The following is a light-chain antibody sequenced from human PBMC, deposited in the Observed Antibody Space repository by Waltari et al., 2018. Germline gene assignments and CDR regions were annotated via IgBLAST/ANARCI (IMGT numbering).Light chain of an antibody. CDR1: QSISSY. CDR3: QQSYSTLYT. V-gene: IGKV1-39*01. J-gene: IGKJ2*01. Sequence: DIQMTHSPSSLSASVEDRVTITCRASQSISSYLNWYQQKPGKVPKLLIYAASSLQSGVPSRFSGSGSGTDFTLTISSLQPEDFATYYCQQSYSTLYTFGQGTKLEIK. CDR2: AAS.